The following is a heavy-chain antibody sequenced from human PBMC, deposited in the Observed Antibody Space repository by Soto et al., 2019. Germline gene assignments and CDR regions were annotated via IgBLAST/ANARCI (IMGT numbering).Heavy chain of an antibody. CDR1: GFTFSSYA. V-gene: IGHV3-23*01. CDR3: AKNPYNSMWYYFDY. Sequence: EVHLLESGGDLVQPGGSLRLSCAASGFTFSSYAMSWVRQAPGKGLQWVSSISLDDGDTDYSGSVKGRFTISRDNSKNTLYLHLNSLRAEDTAVYYCAKNPYNSMWYYFDYWGQGTLVTVSS. D-gene: IGHD6-13*01. CDR2: ISLDDGDT. J-gene: IGHJ4*02.